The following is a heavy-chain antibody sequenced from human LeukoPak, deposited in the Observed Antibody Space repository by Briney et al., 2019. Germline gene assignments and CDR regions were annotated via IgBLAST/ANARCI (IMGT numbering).Heavy chain of an antibody. CDR2: INPNSGGT. Sequence: ASVKDSCKASGYTFTGYYMHWVRQAPGQGLEWMGWINPNSGGTNYAQKFQGRVTMTRDTSISTAYMELSRLRSDDTAVYYCARDLAPPYSSGWYFNYYGMDVWGQGTAVTVSS. V-gene: IGHV1-2*02. D-gene: IGHD6-19*01. CDR3: ARDLAPPYSSGWYFNYYGMDV. CDR1: GYTFTGYY. J-gene: IGHJ6*02.